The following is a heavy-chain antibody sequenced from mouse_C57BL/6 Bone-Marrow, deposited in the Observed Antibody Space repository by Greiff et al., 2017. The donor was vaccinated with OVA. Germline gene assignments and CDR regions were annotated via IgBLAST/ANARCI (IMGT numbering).Heavy chain of an antibody. CDR2: IDPENGDT. Sequence: VQLQQSGAELVRPGASVKLSCTASGFNIKDDYMHWVKQRPEQGLEWIGWIDPENGDTEYASKFQGKATITADTSSNTAYLQLSSLTSEDTAVYYCTTRETDYYAMDYWGQGTSVTVSS. V-gene: IGHV14-4*01. CDR3: TTRETDYYAMDY. CDR1: GFNIKDDY. J-gene: IGHJ4*01.